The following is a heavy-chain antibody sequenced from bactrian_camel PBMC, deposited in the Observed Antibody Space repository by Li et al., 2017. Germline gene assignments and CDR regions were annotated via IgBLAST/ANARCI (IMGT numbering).Heavy chain of an antibody. CDR1: GGSFS. CDR3: AKPPDGVNWWYFGY. J-gene: IGHJ6*01. D-gene: IGHD7*01. CDR2: HGTDGST. V-gene: IGHV3S55*01. Sequence: HVQLVESGGGSVQAGGSLRLSCAQYGGSFSMAWFRQAPGKGREGVAAHGTDGSTMYDDSVKSRFTISRDNVKNTLYLQLNSLKTEDTAMYYCAKPPDGVNWWYFGYWGQGTQVTVS.